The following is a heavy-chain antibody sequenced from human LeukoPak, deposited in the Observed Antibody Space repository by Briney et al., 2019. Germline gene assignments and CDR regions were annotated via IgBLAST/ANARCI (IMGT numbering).Heavy chain of an antibody. D-gene: IGHD3-22*01. CDR3: ASHKNYYDSSGYYYSLDY. V-gene: IGHV3-53*01. Sequence: GGSLRLTCAASGFTVSSNYMSWVRQAPGKGLEWVSVIYSGGSTYYADSVKGRFTISRDNSKNTLYLQMNSLRAEDTAVYYCASHKNYYDSSGYYYSLDYWGQGTLVTVSS. J-gene: IGHJ4*02. CDR2: IYSGGST. CDR1: GFTVSSNY.